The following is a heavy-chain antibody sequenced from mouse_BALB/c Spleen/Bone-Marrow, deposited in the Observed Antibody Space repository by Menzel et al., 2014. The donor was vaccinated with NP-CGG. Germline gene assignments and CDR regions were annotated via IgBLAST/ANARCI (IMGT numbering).Heavy chain of an antibody. CDR1: RFTFSTYA. CDR3: ARPRMITTYFDV. Sequence: EVMLVESGGGLVKPGGSLKLSCAASRFTFSTYAMSWVRQTPEKRLEWVATINTGGTYIYYADSVKGRFTISRDNAKNTLYLQMSSLRSEDTAMFYCARPRMITTYFDVWGAGTTVTVSS. CDR2: INTGGTYI. D-gene: IGHD2-4*01. J-gene: IGHJ1*01. V-gene: IGHV5-9-1*01.